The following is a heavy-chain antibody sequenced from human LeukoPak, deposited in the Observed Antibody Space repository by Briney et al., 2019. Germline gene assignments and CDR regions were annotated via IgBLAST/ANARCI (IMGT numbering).Heavy chain of an antibody. CDR1: GGSTSSGSYY. CDR3: ARGLLEWELLY. D-gene: IGHD1-26*01. Sequence: SETLSLXCTVSGGSTSSGSYYWSWIRQPAGKGLEWIGRIYTSGSTNYNPSLKSRVTISVDTSKNQFSLKLSSVTAADTAVYYCARGLLEWELLYWGQGTLVTVSS. CDR2: IYTSGST. J-gene: IGHJ4*02. V-gene: IGHV4-61*02.